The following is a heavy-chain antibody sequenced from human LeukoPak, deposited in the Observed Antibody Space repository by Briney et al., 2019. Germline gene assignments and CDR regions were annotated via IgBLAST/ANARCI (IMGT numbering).Heavy chain of an antibody. J-gene: IGHJ5*01. V-gene: IGHV3-21*03. D-gene: IGHD2/OR15-2a*01. CDR2: VSSNVNKM. Sequence: GSLRLSCAASGFTFSSYTMNWVRQAPGKGLEWVACVSSNVNKMYYAESVRGRFTVSRDNAGSSLSLQMDSLRAEDTAVYYCTRELLSLHQGLDSWGQGTLVTVSS. CDR3: TRELLSLHQGLDS. CDR1: GFTFSSYT.